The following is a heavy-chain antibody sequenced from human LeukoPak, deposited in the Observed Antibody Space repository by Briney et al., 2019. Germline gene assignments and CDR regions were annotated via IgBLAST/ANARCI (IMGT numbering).Heavy chain of an antibody. Sequence: GASVKVSCKASGYTFTSYYMHWVRQAPGQGLEWMGIINPSSGSTSYAQKFQGRVTMTRDTSTSTVYMELRSLISDDAAVYYCARGDDYGDYWGLYWGQGTLVTVSS. J-gene: IGHJ4*02. CDR1: GYTFTSYY. V-gene: IGHV1-46*01. CDR3: ARGDDYGDYWGLY. CDR2: INPSSGST. D-gene: IGHD4-17*01.